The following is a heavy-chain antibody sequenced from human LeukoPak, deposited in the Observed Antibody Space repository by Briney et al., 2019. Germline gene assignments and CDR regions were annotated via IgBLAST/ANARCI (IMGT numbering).Heavy chain of an antibody. CDR1: GYTFTSYD. CDR2: MNPNSGNT. Sequence: ASVKVSCKASGYTFTSYDINWVRQATGQGLEWMGWMNPNSGNTGYAQKFQGRVTMTRNTSISTAYMELSSLRSEDTAVYYCARGLSNGWYGGSDFDYWGQGTLVTVSS. J-gene: IGHJ4*02. V-gene: IGHV1-8*01. D-gene: IGHD6-19*01. CDR3: ARGLSNGWYGGSDFDY.